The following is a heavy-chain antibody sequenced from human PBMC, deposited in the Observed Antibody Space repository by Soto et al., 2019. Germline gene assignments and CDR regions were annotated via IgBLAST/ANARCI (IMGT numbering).Heavy chain of an antibody. Sequence: GGSLRLSCAASGFMFSAYTMSWVRQAPGKGLEWLSSITSNSDHIDYADSVRGRFTVSRDNASKSLYLQMDSLGAEDTGVYYCATPYYYNHWGPGTLVTVSS. CDR1: GFMFSAYT. V-gene: IGHV3-21*01. CDR2: ITSNSDHI. J-gene: IGHJ4*02. CDR3: ATPYYYNH.